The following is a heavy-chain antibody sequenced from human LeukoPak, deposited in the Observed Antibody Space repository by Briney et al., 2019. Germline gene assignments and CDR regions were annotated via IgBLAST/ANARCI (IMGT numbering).Heavy chain of an antibody. J-gene: IGHJ4*02. Sequence: GRSLRLSCAASGFTFDDYAMHWVRQAPGKGLEWVSGISWNSGSIGYADSVKGRFTVSRDNSKNTLYLQMNSLRAEDTAIYYCAKGSGYDTDFDYWGQGTLVTVSS. CDR1: GFTFDDYA. CDR3: AKGSGYDTDFDY. D-gene: IGHD5-12*01. V-gene: IGHV3-9*01. CDR2: ISWNSGSI.